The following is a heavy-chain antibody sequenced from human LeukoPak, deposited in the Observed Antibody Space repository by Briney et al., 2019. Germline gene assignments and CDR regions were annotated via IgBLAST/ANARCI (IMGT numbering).Heavy chain of an antibody. J-gene: IGHJ5*02. CDR1: GGSFSGYY. CDR3: ARGPSSHSDFWSGYYKGGVNWFDP. V-gene: IGHV4-34*01. D-gene: IGHD3-3*01. CDR2: INHSGST. Sequence: SETLSLTCTVYGGSFSGYYWSWIRQPPGKGLEWIGEINHSGSTNYNPSLKSRVTISVDTSKNQFSLKLSSVTAADTAVYYCARGPSSHSDFWSGYYKGGVNWFDPWGQGTLVTVSS.